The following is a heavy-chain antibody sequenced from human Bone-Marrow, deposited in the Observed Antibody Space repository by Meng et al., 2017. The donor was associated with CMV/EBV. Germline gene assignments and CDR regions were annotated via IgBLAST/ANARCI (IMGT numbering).Heavy chain of an antibody. CDR1: GGSISSYY. J-gene: IGHJ4*02. CDR3: ARSLEYSSSLLAY. D-gene: IGHD6-6*01. Sequence: GSLRLSCTVSGGSISSYYWNWIRQPPGKGLEWIGYIYYSGSTNYSPSLKSRVTISVDTSKNQFPLKLSSVTAADTAMYYCARSLEYSSSLLAYWGQGTLVTVSS. V-gene: IGHV4-59*01. CDR2: IYYSGST.